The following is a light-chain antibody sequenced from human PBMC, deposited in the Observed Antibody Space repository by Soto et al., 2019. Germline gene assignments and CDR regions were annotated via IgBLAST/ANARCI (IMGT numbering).Light chain of an antibody. J-gene: IGKJ4*01. CDR1: RSVISGY. V-gene: IGKV3-20*01. CDR3: QHYADSPT. Sequence: EIVLTQSPGTLSLSPGERATVSCRASRSVISGYVAWYQQKPGQSPRLVIFGASTRATGIPDRFSGGGSGTDFTLTISGLEPEDFAVYYRQHYADSPTFGGGTKVEI. CDR2: GAS.